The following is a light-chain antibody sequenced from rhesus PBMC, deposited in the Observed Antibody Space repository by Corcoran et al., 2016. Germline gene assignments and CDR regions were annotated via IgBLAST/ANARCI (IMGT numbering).Light chain of an antibody. CDR2: AAS. J-gene: IGKJ2*01. Sequence: QVILTQSPATLSLSPGERATLSCRASQSVGNFLAWYQQKPGQAPRLLIYAASNRATDIPDRFSGSGSGTDFALTNSRLEPEDVGVSHCYQHSSGYSFGQGTKVEIK. V-gene: IGKV3-10*01. CDR3: YQHSSGYS. CDR1: QSVGNF.